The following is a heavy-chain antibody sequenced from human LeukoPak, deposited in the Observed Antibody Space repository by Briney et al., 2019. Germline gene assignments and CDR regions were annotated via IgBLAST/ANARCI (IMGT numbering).Heavy chain of an antibody. CDR1: GFTFSTYW. V-gene: IGHV3-7*03. CDR3: AREPWISAINY. D-gene: IGHD2-21*02. CDR2: IKQDGSEK. J-gene: IGHJ4*01. Sequence: PGGSLRLSCAASGFTFSTYWMTWVRQAPGKGLEWVANIKQDGSEKYYVDSVKGRFTISRDNAKNSLYLQMNSPRVEDTAVYYCAREPWISAINYWGHGTLVTVSS.